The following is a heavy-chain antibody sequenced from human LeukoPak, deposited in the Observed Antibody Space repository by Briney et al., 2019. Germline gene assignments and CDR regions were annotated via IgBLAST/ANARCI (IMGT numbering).Heavy chain of an antibody. CDR1: GFTFNTYE. J-gene: IGHJ3*02. V-gene: IGHV3-48*03. CDR3: TREGGGTDFHDAFDI. Sequence: GGSLRLSCAASGFTFNTYEMNWVRQAPGKGLEWVSYISSGGQAIHYADSVRGRFIISRDNAKISLYLQMNSLRAEDTAIYYCTREGGGTDFHDAFDIWGQGTMVTSLQ. CDR2: ISSGGQAI. D-gene: IGHD1-26*01.